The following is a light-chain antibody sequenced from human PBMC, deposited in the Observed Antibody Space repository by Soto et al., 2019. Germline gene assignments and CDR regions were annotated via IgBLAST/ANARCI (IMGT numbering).Light chain of an antibody. V-gene: IGKV3-15*01. CDR1: QSVSSY. CDR3: QQYSNWPPLYT. Sequence: EIVMTQSPATLSVSPGERATLSCRASQSVSSYLAWYQQKPGLPPRLLIYDASTRATGIPDRFSGSGSGTDFTLTISSLQYADVAVYYCQQYSNWPPLYTFGRGTKLEIK. CDR2: DAS. J-gene: IGKJ2*01.